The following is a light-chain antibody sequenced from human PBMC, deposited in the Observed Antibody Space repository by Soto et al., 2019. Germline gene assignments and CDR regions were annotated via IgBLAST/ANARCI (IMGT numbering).Light chain of an antibody. CDR2: KAS. Sequence: DLQMTQPPSTLSASVGDRVTITCRASQYISSWLAWYQQKPGKAPKLLIYKASSLESGVPSRFSGSGSGTEFTLTISSLQPDDFATYYCQQYNSQRTFGQGTKVEIK. CDR3: QQYNSQRT. J-gene: IGKJ1*01. V-gene: IGKV1-5*03. CDR1: QYISSW.